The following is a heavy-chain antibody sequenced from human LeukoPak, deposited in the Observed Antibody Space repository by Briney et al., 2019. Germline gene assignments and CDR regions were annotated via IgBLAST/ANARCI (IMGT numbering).Heavy chain of an antibody. CDR3: PRDPGDYSFNY. CDR1: GFTFSDYA. D-gene: IGHD2-21*02. CDR2: ISYGGATK. V-gene: IGHV3-30*04. J-gene: IGHJ4*02. Sequence: GGSLRLSCAASGFTFSDYAFHWVRQAPGKGLEWVAFISYGGATKFYADSVEGRFTISRDNSKNMLYLQMNSLRPEDTAVYYCPRDPGDYSFNYWGQGTLVTVSS.